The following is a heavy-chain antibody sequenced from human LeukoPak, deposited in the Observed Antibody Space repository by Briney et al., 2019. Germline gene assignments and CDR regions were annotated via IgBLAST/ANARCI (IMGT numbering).Heavy chain of an antibody. Sequence: SVKVSCKASGGTFSNYAISWVRQAPGQGLEWMGGIIPIFGTANYAQKFQGRVTITADESTSTAYMELSSLRSEDTAVYYCARTTSITGTPNWFDPWGQGTLVTVSS. CDR3: ARTTSITGTPNWFDP. CDR2: IIPIFGTA. D-gene: IGHD1-7*01. J-gene: IGHJ5*02. CDR1: GGTFSNYA. V-gene: IGHV1-69*13.